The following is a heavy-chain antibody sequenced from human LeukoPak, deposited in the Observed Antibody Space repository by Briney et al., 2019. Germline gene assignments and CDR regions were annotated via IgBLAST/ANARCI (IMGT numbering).Heavy chain of an antibody. CDR3: SRDAD. V-gene: IGHV4-59*11. Sequence: SETLSLTCTVSGVSIGSHHWSWIRQSPGTGVEWIGCVYNSGTTDYNPSLTGRGTISVDTSQRQYSLNVRSVTAADAAVYYCSRDADWGQRSLV. CDR2: VYNSGTT. CDR1: GVSIGSHH. J-gene: IGHJ4*02.